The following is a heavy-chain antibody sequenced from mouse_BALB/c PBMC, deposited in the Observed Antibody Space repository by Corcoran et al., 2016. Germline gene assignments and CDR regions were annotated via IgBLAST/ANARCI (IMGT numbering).Heavy chain of an antibody. CDR2: IDPANGNT. D-gene: IGHD4-1*01. J-gene: IGHJ1*01. CDR1: GFNINDPY. Sequence: EVQLQQSGAELVQPGSSVKLSCTASGFNINDPYMHWVKQRPEQGLEWIGRIDPANGNTKYDPKFQGKATITADTSSNTAYLQLSSLTSEDTAVYYCANWDWYFDVWGAGTTVTVSS. V-gene: IGHV14-3*02. CDR3: ANWDWYFDV.